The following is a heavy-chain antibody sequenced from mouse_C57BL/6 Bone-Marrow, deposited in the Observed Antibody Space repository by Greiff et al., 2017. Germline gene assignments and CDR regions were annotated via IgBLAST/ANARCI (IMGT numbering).Heavy chain of an antibody. CDR2: LWRGGST. Sequence: QVQLKESGPGLVQPSQSLSITCTVSGFSLTSYGVHWVRQSPGKGLEWLGVLWRGGSTDYNAAFMSRLSITKDNSKSQVFFKMNSLQADDTAIYYCAAIIYYYGTWAMDYWGQGTSVTVSS. V-gene: IGHV2-5*01. J-gene: IGHJ4*01. CDR3: AAIIYYYGTWAMDY. CDR1: GFSLTSYG. D-gene: IGHD1-1*01.